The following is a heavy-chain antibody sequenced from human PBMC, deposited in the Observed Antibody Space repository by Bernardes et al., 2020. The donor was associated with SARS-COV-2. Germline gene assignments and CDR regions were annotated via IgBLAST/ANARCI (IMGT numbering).Heavy chain of an antibody. Sequence: SLRLSCATSGIIFSTSDMAWVRQAPGKGLEWVSTISAIKNTHYADPVKGRFTISRDDANNALYLQMNSLRVEDTATYYCATELQYDNIYWGQGALVTVSS. D-gene: IGHD3-22*01. J-gene: IGHJ4*02. V-gene: IGHV3-23*01. CDR3: ATELQYDNIY. CDR2: ISAIKNT. CDR1: GIIFSTSD.